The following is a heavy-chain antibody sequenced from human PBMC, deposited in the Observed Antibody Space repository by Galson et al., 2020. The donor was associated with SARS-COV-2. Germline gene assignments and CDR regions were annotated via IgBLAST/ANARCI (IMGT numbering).Heavy chain of an antibody. V-gene: IGHV3-53*01. CDR3: ARVAEGY. Sequence: GGSLRLSCTVSGFSVSTNYMSWVRQAQGKGLEWVSVIDGGDNTYYPDSVKGRFTISRDSSRNTLHLQMNYLRVEDTAVYYCARVAEGYWGRGTLVTVSS. CDR1: GFSVSTNY. CDR2: IDGGDNT. D-gene: IGHD6-13*01. J-gene: IGHJ4*02.